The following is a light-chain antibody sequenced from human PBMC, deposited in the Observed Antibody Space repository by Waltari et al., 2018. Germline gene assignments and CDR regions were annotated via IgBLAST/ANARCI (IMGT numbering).Light chain of an antibody. CDR1: QSLLHSDGKTY. J-gene: IGKJ1*01. Sequence: DIVMTQTPLSLSVTPGQPASISCKSSQSLLHSDGKTYLYWYLQKPGKSPQLRSYEGYSRFAWVPDTFSGSGSGTDFTLKISRVEAEDVGVYYCMQGIHLPRTFGQGTKVEIK. CDR3: MQGIHLPRT. CDR2: EGY. V-gene: IGKV2-29*02.